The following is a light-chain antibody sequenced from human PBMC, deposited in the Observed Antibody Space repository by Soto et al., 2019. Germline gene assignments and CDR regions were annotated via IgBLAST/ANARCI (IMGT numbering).Light chain of an antibody. V-gene: IGKV3-11*01. CDR2: DAS. CDR3: QQSSTWQGT. J-gene: IGKJ1*01. CDR1: QSVSTY. Sequence: EIVLTQSPATLSLSPGERATLSCRASQSVSTYLAWYQQTPGRPPRLLIYDASKRAPGIPARFSGSGSGTDFTLTVSSLEPEDFAVYYCQQSSTWQGTLGRGTKVDIK.